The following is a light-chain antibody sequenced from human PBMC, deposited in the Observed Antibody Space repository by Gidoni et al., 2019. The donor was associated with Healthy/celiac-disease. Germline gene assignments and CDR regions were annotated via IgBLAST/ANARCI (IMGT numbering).Light chain of an antibody. V-gene: IGLV4-69*01. Sequence: QLVLTQSPSASASLGASVKLTCTLSSGHSSSAIAWHQQQPEKGPRYLMKLNSDGSHSKGDGIPDRFSGSSSGAERYLTISSPQSEDEADYYCQTWGTGTWVFGGGTKLTVL. CDR2: LNSDGSH. CDR1: SGHSSSA. CDR3: QTWGTGTWV. J-gene: IGLJ3*02.